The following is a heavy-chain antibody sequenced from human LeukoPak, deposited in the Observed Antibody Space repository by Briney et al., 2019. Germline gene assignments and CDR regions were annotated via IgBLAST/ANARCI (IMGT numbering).Heavy chain of an antibody. V-gene: IGHV3-64D*06. J-gene: IGHJ4*02. Sequence: GGSLRLSCSASVFIISDYAMHWVRQAPGKGLEHASALSANGGTTYYADSVKGRFTISRDTSKNTLYLQMSSLRAEDTAMYHCVKDLYEGDSASWYFFHYWGQETLVTVSS. CDR2: LSANGGTT. CDR3: VKDLYEGDSASWYFFHY. D-gene: IGHD2-2*01. CDR1: VFIISDYA.